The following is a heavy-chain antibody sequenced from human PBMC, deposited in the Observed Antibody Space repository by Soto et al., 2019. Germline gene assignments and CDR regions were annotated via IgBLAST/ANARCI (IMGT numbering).Heavy chain of an antibody. J-gene: IGHJ6*02. D-gene: IGHD6-6*01. V-gene: IGHV1-69*13. CDR2: IIPIFGTA. CDR3: ARPARFIAALLYGMDV. CDR1: GGTFSSYA. Sequence: ASVKVSCKASGGTFSSYAISWVRQAPGQGLEWMGGIIPIFGTANYAQKFQGRVTITADESTSTAYMELSSLRSEDTAVYYCARPARFIAALLYGMDVWGQGTTVTVSS.